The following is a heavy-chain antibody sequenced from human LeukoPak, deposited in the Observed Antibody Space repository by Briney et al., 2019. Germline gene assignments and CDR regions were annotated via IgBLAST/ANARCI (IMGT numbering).Heavy chain of an antibody. V-gene: IGHV4-59*08. Sequence: SETLSLTCTVSGDSIISYYWSWIRQPPGKGLEWIGYIYYSGSTNYNPSLKSRVTISVDTSKNQFSLKLSSVTAADTAVYYCARLYYDSSRYPNWFDPWGQGTLVTVSS. CDR2: IYYSGST. J-gene: IGHJ5*02. CDR1: GDSIISYY. D-gene: IGHD3-22*01. CDR3: ARLYYDSSRYPNWFDP.